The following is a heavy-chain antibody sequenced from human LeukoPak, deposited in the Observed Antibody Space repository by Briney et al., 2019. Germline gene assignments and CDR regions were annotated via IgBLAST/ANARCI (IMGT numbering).Heavy chain of an antibody. J-gene: IGHJ5*02. Sequence: GGSLILSCAASGFTFSSYGMHWVRQAPGKGLEWVAVIWYDGSNKYYADSVKGRFTISRDNSKNTLYLQMNSLRAEDTAVYYCARASSSGWFENWFAPWGQGTLVTVSS. CDR3: ARASSSGWFENWFAP. CDR1: GFTFSSYG. V-gene: IGHV3-33*01. CDR2: IWYDGSNK. D-gene: IGHD6-19*01.